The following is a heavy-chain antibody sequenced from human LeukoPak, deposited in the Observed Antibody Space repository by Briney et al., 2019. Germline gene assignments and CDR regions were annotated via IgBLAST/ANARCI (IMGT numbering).Heavy chain of an antibody. CDR1: GFTFSTYS. D-gene: IGHD6-19*01. CDR3: ARDEGSGWYGYYFDY. J-gene: IGHJ4*02. V-gene: IGHV3-48*02. CDR2: ISSSSSTI. Sequence: GGSLRLSCAASGFTFSTYSMNWVRQAPGKGLEWVSYISSSSSTIYYADSVKGRFTISRDNAKNSLYLQMNSLRDEDTAVYYCARDEGSGWYGYYFDYWGQGTLVTVSS.